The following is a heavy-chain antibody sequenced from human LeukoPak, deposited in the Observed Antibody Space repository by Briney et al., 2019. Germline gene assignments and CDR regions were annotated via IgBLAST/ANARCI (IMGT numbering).Heavy chain of an antibody. CDR1: GFTFDNYA. CDR3: ARAYKDRSLAGKKEFFQH. CDR2: ISWNSGTI. V-gene: IGHV3-9*01. D-gene: IGHD6-19*01. Sequence: GGSLRLSCAASGFTFDNYAMNWVRQVPGKGLEWISLISWNSGTIGYADSVKGRFTISRDNANNFLYLQMNSLRAEDTALYYCARAYKDRSLAGKKEFFQHWGQGTLVTVSS. J-gene: IGHJ1*01.